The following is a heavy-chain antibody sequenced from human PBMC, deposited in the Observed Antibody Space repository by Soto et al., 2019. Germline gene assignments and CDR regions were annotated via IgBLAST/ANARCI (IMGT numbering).Heavy chain of an antibody. CDR2: ISGSGGST. CDR1: GFTFSSYA. CDR3: ASDPRAAAGTGREGC. Sequence: EVQLLESGGGLVQPGGSLRLSCAASGFTFSSYAMSWVRQAPGKGLEWVSAISGSGGSTYYADSVKGRFTISRDNSKNTLYLQMNSMRAEDTAVYYCASDPRAAAGTGREGCWGQGTLVTVSS. J-gene: IGHJ4*02. V-gene: IGHV3-23*01. D-gene: IGHD6-13*01.